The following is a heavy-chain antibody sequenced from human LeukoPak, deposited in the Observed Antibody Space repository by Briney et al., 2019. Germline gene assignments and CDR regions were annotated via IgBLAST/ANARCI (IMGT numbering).Heavy chain of an antibody. V-gene: IGHV1-2*02. CDR3: ARDPYSGSYYAYFVY. Sequence: ASVKVCCKASGYTFTGYCMHWVRQAPGQGLEWMGWINPNSGGTNYAQKFQGRVTMTRDTSISTAYMELSRLRSDDTAVYYCARDPYSGSYYAYFVYWGQGTLVTLSS. CDR2: INPNSGGT. D-gene: IGHD1-26*01. CDR1: GYTFTGYC. J-gene: IGHJ4*02.